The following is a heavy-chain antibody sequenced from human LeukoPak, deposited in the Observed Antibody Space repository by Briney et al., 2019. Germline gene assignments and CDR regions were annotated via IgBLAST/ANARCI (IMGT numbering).Heavy chain of an antibody. J-gene: IGHJ4*02. CDR2: INHSGST. Sequence: SETLSLTCAVYGGSFSGYYWSWIRQPPGKGLEWIGEINHSGSTNYNPSLKSRVTISVDTSKNQFSLKLSSVTAADTAVYYCARAMGYYYDSSGYGYWGQGTLVTVSS. D-gene: IGHD3-22*01. CDR1: GGSFSGYY. CDR3: ARAMGYYYDSSGYGY. V-gene: IGHV4-34*01.